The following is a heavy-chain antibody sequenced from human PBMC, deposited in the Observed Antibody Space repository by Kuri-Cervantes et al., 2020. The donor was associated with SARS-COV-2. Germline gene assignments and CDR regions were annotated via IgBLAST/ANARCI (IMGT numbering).Heavy chain of an antibody. J-gene: IGHJ3*02. CDR1: GYNYVEYW. CDR2: IFPAYSDT. V-gene: IGHV5-51*01. CDR3: VRGRIQGDIFHM. D-gene: IGHD2-15*01. Sequence: GESLKSSCNASGYNYVEYWFGGVRQMPGKGLEWMGIIFPAYSDTIYSSSFQGQVTISADTYINTAYLQWRSLKASDTDKYYCVRGRIQGDIFHMWGQGTMVTVSS.